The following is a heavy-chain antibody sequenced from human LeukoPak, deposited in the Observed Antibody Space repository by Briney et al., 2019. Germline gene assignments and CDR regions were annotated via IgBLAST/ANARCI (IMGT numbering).Heavy chain of an antibody. D-gene: IGHD3-10*01. Sequence: EGSLRLSCAASGFTFSSYGMSWVRQAPGKGLEWVSAISGSGGSTYYADSVKGRFTISRDNSKNTLYLQMNSLRAEDTAVYYCAKDLGSGSYRNFDCWGQGTLVTVSS. V-gene: IGHV3-23*01. CDR3: AKDLGSGSYRNFDC. J-gene: IGHJ4*02. CDR1: GFTFSSYG. CDR2: ISGSGGST.